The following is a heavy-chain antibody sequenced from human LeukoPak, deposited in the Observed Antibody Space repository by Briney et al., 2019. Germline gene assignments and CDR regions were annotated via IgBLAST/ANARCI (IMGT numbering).Heavy chain of an antibody. CDR2: ISSSGSTI. CDR1: GFTFSSYE. V-gene: IGHV3-48*03. CDR3: ARPPYDILTGYSSFDY. Sequence: PGGSLRLSCAASGFTFSSYEMNWVRQAPGKGLEWVSYISSSGSTIYYADSVKGRFTISRDNAKNSLYLQMNSLRAEDTAVYFCARPPYDILTGYSSFDYWGQGTLVTVSS. D-gene: IGHD3-9*01. J-gene: IGHJ4*02.